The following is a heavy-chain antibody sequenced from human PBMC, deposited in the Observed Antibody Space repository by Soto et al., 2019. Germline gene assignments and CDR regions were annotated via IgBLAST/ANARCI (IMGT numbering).Heavy chain of an antibody. CDR1: GGSISSSSYY. CDR2: IYYSGST. V-gene: IGHV4-39*01. CDR3: ARRRGTNKYYYYGMDV. J-gene: IGHJ6*02. D-gene: IGHD3-10*01. Sequence: SETLSLTCTVSGGSISSSSYYWGWIRQPPGKGLEWIGSIYYSGSTYYNPSLKSRVTISVDTSKNQFSLKLSSVTAADTAVYYCARRRGTNKYYYYGMDVWGQGTTVTVS.